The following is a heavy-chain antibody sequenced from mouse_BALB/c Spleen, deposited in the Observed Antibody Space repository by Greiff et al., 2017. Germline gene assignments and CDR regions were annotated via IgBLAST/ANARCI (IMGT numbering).Heavy chain of an antibody. Sequence: VKLVESGPGLVAPSQSLSITCTVSGFSLTSYGVHWVRQPPGKGLEWLGVIWAGGSTNYNSALMSRLSISKDNSKSQVFLKMNSLQTDDTAMYYCARDLTEGEKNFDYWGQGTTLTVSS. CDR1: GFSLTSYG. J-gene: IGHJ2*01. CDR2: IWAGGST. CDR3: ARDLTEGEKNFDY. V-gene: IGHV2-9*02. D-gene: IGHD4-1*01.